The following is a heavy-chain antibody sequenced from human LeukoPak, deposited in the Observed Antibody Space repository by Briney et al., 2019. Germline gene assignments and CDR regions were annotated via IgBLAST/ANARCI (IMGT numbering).Heavy chain of an antibody. CDR3: ARGDSSGPDYYYYMDV. CDR2: IFPSGGEI. D-gene: IGHD6-19*01. V-gene: IGHV3-23*01. J-gene: IGHJ6*03. CDR1: GFTFSTFA. Sequence: GGSLRLSCAASGFTFSTFAMIWVRQPPGKGLEWVSSIFPSGGEIHYADSVRGRFTISRDNSKSTLSLQMNSLRAEDTAVYYCARGDSSGPDYYYYMDVWGKGTTVTISS.